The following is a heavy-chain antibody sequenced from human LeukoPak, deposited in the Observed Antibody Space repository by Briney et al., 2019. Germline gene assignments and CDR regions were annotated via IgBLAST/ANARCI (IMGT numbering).Heavy chain of an antibody. V-gene: IGHV3-21*01. CDR3: ARDGIEWELPQFDY. CDR1: GFPFISYS. Sequence: PGGALRLSCAASGFPFISYSMNWVRPAPGKGREWGSSISSSSSYIYYADSVKGRFTISRDNAKNSLYLQMNSLRAEDTAVYYCARDGIEWELPQFDYWGQGTLVTVSS. J-gene: IGHJ4*02. CDR2: ISSSSSYI. D-gene: IGHD1-26*01.